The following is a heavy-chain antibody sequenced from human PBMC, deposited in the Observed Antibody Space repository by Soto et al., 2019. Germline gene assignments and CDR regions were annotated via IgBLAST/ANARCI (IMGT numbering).Heavy chain of an antibody. CDR2: GST. V-gene: IGHV4-31*02. Sequence: GSTYYNPSLKSRVTISVDTSKNQFSLKLSSVTAADTAVYYCARDGSYGSGLAVWGQGTTVTVSS. CDR3: ARDGSYGSGLAV. D-gene: IGHD3-10*01. J-gene: IGHJ6*02.